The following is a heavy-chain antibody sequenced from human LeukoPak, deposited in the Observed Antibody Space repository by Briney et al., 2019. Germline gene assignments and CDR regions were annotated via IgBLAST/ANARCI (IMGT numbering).Heavy chain of an antibody. J-gene: IGHJ4*02. CDR1: GFTFSSYE. D-gene: IGHD3-3*01. Sequence: GGSLRLSCAASGFTFSSYEMNWVRQAPGRGLEWLSYIGSSGITIYYADSVKGRFTISRDNSKNTLYLQMNSLRAEDTAVYYCAKDGTKYDFWSGYYPYYFDYWGQGTLVTVSS. V-gene: IGHV3-48*03. CDR2: IGSSGITI. CDR3: AKDGTKYDFWSGYYPYYFDY.